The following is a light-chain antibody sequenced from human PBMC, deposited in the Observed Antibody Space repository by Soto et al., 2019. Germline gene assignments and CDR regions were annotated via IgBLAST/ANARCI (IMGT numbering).Light chain of an antibody. V-gene: IGKV1-39*01. CDR3: QQRYSTPILT. J-gene: IGKJ3*01. CDR1: QSISSY. CDR2: AAS. Sequence: DIQMTQSPSSLSASVGDRVTITCRASQSISSYLNWYQQKPGKAPKLLIYAASSLQSGVPSRFSGSGSGTDFTLTISSLQPEDFATYYCQQRYSTPILTFGPGTKVDIK.